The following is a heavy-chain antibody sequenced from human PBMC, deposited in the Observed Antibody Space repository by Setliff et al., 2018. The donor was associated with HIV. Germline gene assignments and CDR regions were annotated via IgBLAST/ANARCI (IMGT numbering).Heavy chain of an antibody. CDR2: INPNNGDT. CDR1: GYIFTGYY. CDR3: ARDRWVWGGSDSGYYYSFMDV. J-gene: IGHJ6*03. Sequence: ASVKVSCKASGYIFTGYYIHWVRQAPGQGLEWMGRINPNNGDTNSAQKFQGRVTMTRDTSISTAYMELSRLRSDDTAVYYCARDRWVWGGSDSGYYYSFMDVWGKGTTVTVSS. V-gene: IGHV1-2*06. D-gene: IGHD6-19*01.